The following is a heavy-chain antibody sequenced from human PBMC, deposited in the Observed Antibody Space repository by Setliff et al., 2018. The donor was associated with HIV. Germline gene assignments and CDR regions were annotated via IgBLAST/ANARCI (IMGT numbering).Heavy chain of an antibody. Sequence: SETLSLTCTVSGGSISSYYWCWIRQPPGKGLEWIVYSYYSWSTNYNPSLKSRVTISVDNSKNTLYLQMNRLRAEDTAVYYCASTSSGRWLTSRFDYWGQGTLVTVSS. CDR3: ASTSSGRWLTSRFDY. CDR1: GGSISSYY. J-gene: IGHJ4*02. CDR2: SYYSWST. V-gene: IGHV4-59*12. D-gene: IGHD3-10*01.